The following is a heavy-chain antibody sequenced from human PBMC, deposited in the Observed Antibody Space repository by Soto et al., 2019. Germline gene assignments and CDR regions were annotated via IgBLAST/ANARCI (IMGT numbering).Heavy chain of an antibody. D-gene: IGHD2-21*02. CDR1: GGTFSSYA. CDR3: AREVVVTAHTTLDY. CDR2: IIPIFGTA. J-gene: IGHJ4*02. Sequence: QVQLVQSGAEVKKPGSSVKVSCKASGGTFSSYAISWVRQAPGQGLEWMGGIIPIFGTANYAQKFQGRVTMTRDTSTSTVYMELSSLRSEDTAVYYCAREVVVTAHTTLDYWGQGTLVTVSS. V-gene: IGHV1-69*06.